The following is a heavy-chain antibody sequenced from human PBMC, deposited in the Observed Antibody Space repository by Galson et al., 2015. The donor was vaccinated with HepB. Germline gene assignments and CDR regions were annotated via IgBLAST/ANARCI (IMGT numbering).Heavy chain of an antibody. J-gene: IGHJ4*02. D-gene: IGHD3-10*01. V-gene: IGHV3-21*01. CDR2: ISSSSSYI. Sequence: SLRLSCAASGFTFSSYSMTWVRQAPGKGLEWVSSISSSSSYIYYADSVKGRFTISRDNAKNSLYLQMNSLRAEDTAVYYCARDSVQVFDYWGQGTLVTVSS. CDR3: ARDSVQVFDY. CDR1: GFTFSSYS.